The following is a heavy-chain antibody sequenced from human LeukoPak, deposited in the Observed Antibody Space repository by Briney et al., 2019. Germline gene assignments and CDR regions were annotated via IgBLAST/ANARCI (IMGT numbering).Heavy chain of an antibody. CDR2: INPSGGST. V-gene: IGHV1-46*01. D-gene: IGHD3-22*01. J-gene: IGHJ4*02. CDR3: ARDHYYDSSGYLFDY. CDR1: GYTFTAYY. Sequence: ASVKVSCTASGYTFTAYYMHWVRQAPGQGLEWMGIINPSGGSTSYAQKFQGRVTMTRDTSTSTVYMELSSLRSEDTAVYYCARDHYYDSSGYLFDYWGQGTLVTVSS.